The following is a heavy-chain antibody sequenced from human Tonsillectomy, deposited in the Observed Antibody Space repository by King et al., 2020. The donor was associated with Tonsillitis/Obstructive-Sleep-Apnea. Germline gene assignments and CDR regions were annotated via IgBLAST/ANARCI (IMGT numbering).Heavy chain of an antibody. CDR2: IYYSGST. Sequence: QLQESGPGLVKPSETLSLTCTVSGGSISSYYWSWIRQPPGKGLEWIGYIYYSGSTNYNPSLKSRVTILVDTSKNQFSLKLSSVTAADTAVYYCASLHCSSTSCPWDPWFDPWGQGTLVTVSS. J-gene: IGHJ5*02. V-gene: IGHV4-59*01. D-gene: IGHD2-2*01. CDR1: GGSISSYY. CDR3: ASLHCSSTSCPWDPWFDP.